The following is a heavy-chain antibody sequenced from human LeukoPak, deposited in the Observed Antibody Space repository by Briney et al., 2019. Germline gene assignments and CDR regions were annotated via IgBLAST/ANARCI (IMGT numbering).Heavy chain of an antibody. Sequence: GESLKISCKGSGYSFASYWIGWVRHMPGKGLEWMGIIYPGDSDTRYSPSFQGQVTISADRSISTAYLQWSSLKASDTAMYYCARRATLTTNDAFDIWGQGTMVTVSS. CDR1: GYSFASYW. CDR2: IYPGDSDT. CDR3: ARRATLTTNDAFDI. J-gene: IGHJ3*02. V-gene: IGHV5-51*01. D-gene: IGHD4-17*01.